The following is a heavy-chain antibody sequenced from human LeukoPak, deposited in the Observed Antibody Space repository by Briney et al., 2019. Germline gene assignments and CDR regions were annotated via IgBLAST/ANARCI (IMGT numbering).Heavy chain of an antibody. CDR2: AYYTGST. J-gene: IGHJ4*02. Sequence: SETLSLTCTVSGGSINSFYWSWIRQPPGKGLEWIGYAYYTGSTNYNPSLKSRGTISLDTSKNQFSLKLTSVTAADTAVYYCARGYGDFRVEGRYFHSWGQGTLVTVSS. CDR3: ARGYGDFRVEGRYFHS. V-gene: IGHV4-59*01. CDR1: GGSINSFY. D-gene: IGHD4-17*01.